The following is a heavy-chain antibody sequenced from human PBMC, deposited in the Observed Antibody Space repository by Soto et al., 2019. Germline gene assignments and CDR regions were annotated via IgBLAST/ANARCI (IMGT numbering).Heavy chain of an antibody. J-gene: IGHJ4*02. D-gene: IGHD4-17*01. Sequence: PGGSLRLSCAASGFTFNNAWMSWVRQAPGKGLEWVGRIKSKKDGGTTDYAAPVKGRFTISRDDSRNTLYLQMNSLRTEDTAVYYCTTDPGDYEDYWGQGTQVTVSS. CDR2: IKSKKDGGTT. V-gene: IGHV3-15*01. CDR1: GFTFNNAW. CDR3: TTDPGDYEDY.